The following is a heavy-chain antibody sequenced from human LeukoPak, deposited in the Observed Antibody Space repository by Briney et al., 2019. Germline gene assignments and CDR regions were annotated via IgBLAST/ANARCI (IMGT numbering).Heavy chain of an antibody. J-gene: IGHJ4*02. CDR1: GFTFDDYA. Sequence: GGSLRLSCAASGFTFDDYAMPWVRQAPGKGLEWVSGISWNSGSIGYADSVKGRFTISRDNAKNSLYLQMNSLRTEDTALYYCAKDLYYYDSSGSDYWGQGTLVTVSS. D-gene: IGHD3-22*01. CDR2: ISWNSGSI. CDR3: AKDLYYYDSSGSDY. V-gene: IGHV3-9*01.